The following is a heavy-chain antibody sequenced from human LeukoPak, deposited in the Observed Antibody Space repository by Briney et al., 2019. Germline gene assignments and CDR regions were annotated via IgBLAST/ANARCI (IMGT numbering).Heavy chain of an antibody. CDR1: SFSFTNAW. J-gene: IGHJ3*02. D-gene: IGHD1-26*01. Sequence: GGSLRLSCAASSFSFTNAWMNWVRQAPGKGLEWVGRIKSKIDPGTTDYAAPVKGRFTISRDDSKNTLYLQMNSLKIEDTAVYYCTTSGNPSLIDIWGQGTMVTVSS. CDR3: TTSGNPSLIDI. CDR2: IKSKIDPGTT. V-gene: IGHV3-15*07.